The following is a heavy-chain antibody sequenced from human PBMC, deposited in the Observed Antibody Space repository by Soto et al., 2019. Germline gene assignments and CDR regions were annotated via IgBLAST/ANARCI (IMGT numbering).Heavy chain of an antibody. CDR2: IYWDDDK. CDR1: GFSLSTSGVG. CDR3: AHGYYDFWSGYCYFDY. V-gene: IGHV2-5*02. J-gene: IGHJ4*02. Sequence: SGPTLVNPTQTLTLTCTFSGFSLSTSGVGVGWIRQPPGKALEWLALIYWDDDKRYSPSLKSRLTITKDTSKNQVVLTMTNMDPVDTATYCCAHGYYDFWSGYCYFDYWGQGTLVTVS. D-gene: IGHD3-3*01.